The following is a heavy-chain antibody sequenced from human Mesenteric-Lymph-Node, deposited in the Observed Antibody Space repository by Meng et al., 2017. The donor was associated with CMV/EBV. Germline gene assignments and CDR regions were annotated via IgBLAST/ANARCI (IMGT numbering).Heavy chain of an antibody. CDR1: GFTFSDYY. D-gene: IGHD2-2*01. J-gene: IGHJ6*02. Sequence: GGSLRLSCAASGFTFSDYYMNWVRQAPGKGLEWVSIIGADSGGIQYGDSVKGRFTISRDNSRNTLYLQMDSLRAEDTAVYYCAKDDCSSTSCYVRGRYYYYGMDVWGQGTTVTVSS. CDR2: IGADSGGI. CDR3: AKDDCSSTSCYVRGRYYYYGMDV. V-gene: IGHV3-69-1*01.